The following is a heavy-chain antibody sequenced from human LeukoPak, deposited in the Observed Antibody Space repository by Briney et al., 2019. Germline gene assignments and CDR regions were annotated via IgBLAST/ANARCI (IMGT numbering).Heavy chain of an antibody. CDR3: ARDGAIAAADENWFGP. J-gene: IGHJ5*02. D-gene: IGHD6-13*01. CDR2: INPNSGGT. Sequence: ASVKVSCKASGYTFTGYYMHWVRQASGQGLEWMGWINPNSGGTNYAQKFQGRVTMTRDTSISTAYMELSRLRSDDTAVYYCARDGAIAAADENWFGPWGQGTLVTVSS. V-gene: IGHV1-2*02. CDR1: GYTFTGYY.